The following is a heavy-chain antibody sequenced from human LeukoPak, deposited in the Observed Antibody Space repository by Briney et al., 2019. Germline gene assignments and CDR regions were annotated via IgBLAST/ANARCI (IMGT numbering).Heavy chain of an antibody. J-gene: IGHJ4*02. Sequence: PSETLSLTCTVSGGSVSSGGHYWNWIRHHPRKCMEWIGHIYYSGTTSYNPSLKSRLTISVDTSKNQFSLKLTSVTAADTAIYYCARDPPGSGGYTTWGQGTLVTVSS. CDR1: GGSVSSGGHY. V-gene: IGHV4-31*03. CDR2: IYYSGTT. D-gene: IGHD2-15*01. CDR3: ARDPPGSGGYTT.